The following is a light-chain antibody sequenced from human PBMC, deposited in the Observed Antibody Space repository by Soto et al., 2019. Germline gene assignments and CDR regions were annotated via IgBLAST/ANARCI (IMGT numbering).Light chain of an antibody. CDR1: RRVNTN. V-gene: IGKV3-15*01. Sequence: EIVMTQSPATLSVSPGERATLSCRASRRVNTNVAWYQQKRGQAPTLLIYGASSRATGVPDGFSGSGSGTEFTLTISSLQSEDFAVYYCQQYNNWPLTFGQGTKVDIK. CDR2: GAS. CDR3: QQYNNWPLT. J-gene: IGKJ1*01.